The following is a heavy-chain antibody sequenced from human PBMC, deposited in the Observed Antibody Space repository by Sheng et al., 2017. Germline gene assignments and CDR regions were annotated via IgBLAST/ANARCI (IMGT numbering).Heavy chain of an antibody. D-gene: IGHD6-6*01. V-gene: IGHV4-59*12. Sequence: QVQLQESGPGLVKPSETLSLTCTVSGDSFSDYYWGWIRQPQGRDWSGLGISITVGPPTATPPQESSHHIGRHVQDQFSLKLTSVTAADTAVYYCARYSSSEGYYFDYWGQGT. CDR2: SITVGPP. J-gene: IGHJ4*02. CDR3: ARYSSSEGYYFDY. CDR1: GDSFSDYY.